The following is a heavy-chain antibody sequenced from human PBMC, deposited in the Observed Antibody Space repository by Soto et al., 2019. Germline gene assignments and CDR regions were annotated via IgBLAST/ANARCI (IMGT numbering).Heavy chain of an antibody. Sequence: GGSLRLSCAASGFTFSSYSMNWVRQAPGKGLEWVSSISSSSSYIYYADSVQGRFTISRDNSRNTLYLQMNYLSAEDTAVYYCAKQQGPGTPYYYAMDVWGQGTTVAVSS. CDR2: ISSSSSYI. CDR1: GFTFSSYS. CDR3: AKQQGPGTPYYYAMDV. V-gene: IGHV3-21*04. D-gene: IGHD1-1*01. J-gene: IGHJ6*02.